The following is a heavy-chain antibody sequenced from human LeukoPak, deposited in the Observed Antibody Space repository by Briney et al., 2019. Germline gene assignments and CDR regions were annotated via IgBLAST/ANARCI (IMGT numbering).Heavy chain of an antibody. Sequence: GGSLRLSCAASGFAFSTYYMHWVRQAPGKGLEWLAVISYDGSNKYFADSVNGRFTISRDNSKNTMYLQTNSLRVEDTAIYYCARGDSSGHHDFWGQGTLVTVSS. CDR2: ISYDGSNK. CDR1: GFAFSTYY. D-gene: IGHD3-22*01. V-gene: IGHV3-30*01. J-gene: IGHJ4*02. CDR3: ARGDSSGHHDF.